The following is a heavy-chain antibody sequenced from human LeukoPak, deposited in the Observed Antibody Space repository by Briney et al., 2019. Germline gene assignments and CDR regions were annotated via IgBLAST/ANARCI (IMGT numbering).Heavy chain of an antibody. CDR1: GGSISSSNW. CDR3: ARHSLRRPNWFDP. V-gene: IGHV4-4*02. J-gene: IGHJ5*02. CDR2: IYHSGST. D-gene: IGHD2-21*01. Sequence: PSETLSLTCAVSGGSISSSNWWSWVRQPPGKGLEWIGEIYHSGSTNYNPSLKSRVTISVDKSKNQFSLKLSSVTAADTAVYYCARHSLRRPNWFDPWGQGTLVTVSS.